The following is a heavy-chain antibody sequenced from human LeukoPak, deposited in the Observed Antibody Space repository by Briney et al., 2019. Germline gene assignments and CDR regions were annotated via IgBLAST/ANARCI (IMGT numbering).Heavy chain of an antibody. V-gene: IGHV4-34*01. CDR3: ARAGYRSSTSCDGDAFDI. J-gene: IGHJ3*02. CDR2: INHSGST. D-gene: IGHD2-2*01. Sequence: TSETLSLTCAVYGGSFSGYYWSWIRQPPGKGLEWVGEINHSGSTNYNPSLKSRLTISVDTSKNQFSLKLSSVTAADTAVYYCARAGYRSSTSCDGDAFDIWGQGTMVTVSS. CDR1: GGSFSGYY.